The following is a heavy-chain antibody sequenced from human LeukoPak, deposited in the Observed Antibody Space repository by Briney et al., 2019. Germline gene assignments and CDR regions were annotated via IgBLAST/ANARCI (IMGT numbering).Heavy chain of an antibody. J-gene: IGHJ4*02. CDR1: GFTFSDTW. CDR3: AKVLLGGGSSSEIDY. V-gene: IGHV3-74*01. CDR2: IRSDGSDT. Sequence: PGGSLRLSCAASGFTFSDTWMHWVRQAPGKGLVWVSRIRSDGSDTRYAESVKGRFTISRDNAKNTLYLQMNSLRAEDTAVYYCAKVLLGGGSSSEIDYWGQGTLVTVSS. D-gene: IGHD2-15*01.